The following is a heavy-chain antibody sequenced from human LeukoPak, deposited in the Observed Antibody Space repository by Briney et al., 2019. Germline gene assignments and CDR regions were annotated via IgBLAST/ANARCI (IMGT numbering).Heavy chain of an antibody. D-gene: IGHD3-10*01. CDR1: GFTFSSYG. Sequence: GGSLRLSCAASGFTFSSYGMSWVRQAPGKGLEWVSSISNSGGSTYHADSVKGRFTISRDNAKNSLDLQMNSLRVEDTGIYYCVKVAKYYYGSETYYFFEHWGQGTPVTASS. CDR2: ISNSGGST. J-gene: IGHJ4*02. CDR3: VKVAKYYYGSETYYFFEH. V-gene: IGHV3-23*01.